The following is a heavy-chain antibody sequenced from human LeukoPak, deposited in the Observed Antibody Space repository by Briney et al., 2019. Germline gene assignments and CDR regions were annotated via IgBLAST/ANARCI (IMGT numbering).Heavy chain of an antibody. CDR3: ARGCCSVSGLYFEF. CDR1: GFTFSSYS. Sequence: GGSLRLSCAASGFTFSSYSMNWVRQAPGKGLEWVSYISSSSSTIYYADSVKGRFTISRDNAKNSLYLQMNSLRAEDTAVYYCARGCCSVSGLYFEFWGQGSLVTVSS. V-gene: IGHV3-48*01. J-gene: IGHJ4*02. CDR2: ISSSSSTI. D-gene: IGHD3-9*01.